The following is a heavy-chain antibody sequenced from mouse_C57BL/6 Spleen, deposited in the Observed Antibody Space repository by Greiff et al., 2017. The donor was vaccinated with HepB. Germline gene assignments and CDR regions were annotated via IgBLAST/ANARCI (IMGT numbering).Heavy chain of an antibody. CDR3: ATITTVVSYYAMDY. V-gene: IGHV2-5*01. Sequence: QVKLMESGPGLVQPSQSLSITCTVSGFSLTSYGVHWVRQSPGKGLEWLGVIWRGGSTDYNAAFMSRLSITKDNSKSQVFFKMNSLQADDTAIYYCATITTVVSYYAMDYWGQGTSGTVSS. CDR1: GFSLTSYG. D-gene: IGHD1-1*01. J-gene: IGHJ4*01. CDR2: IWRGGST.